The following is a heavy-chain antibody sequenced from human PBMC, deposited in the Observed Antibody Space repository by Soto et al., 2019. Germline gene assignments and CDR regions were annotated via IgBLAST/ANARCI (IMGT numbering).Heavy chain of an antibody. Sequence: PSETLSLTCSVSGDSLSNYHWSWIRQPAGKGLEWMGRIYPTGNTNYNPSLKSRVTMSVDTSKNQFSLKLTSMTAADTAVYYCARGYATYEYWGQGTLVTVSS. D-gene: IGHD2-8*01. J-gene: IGHJ4*02. V-gene: IGHV4-4*07. CDR3: ARGYATYEY. CDR2: IYPTGNT. CDR1: GDSLSNYH.